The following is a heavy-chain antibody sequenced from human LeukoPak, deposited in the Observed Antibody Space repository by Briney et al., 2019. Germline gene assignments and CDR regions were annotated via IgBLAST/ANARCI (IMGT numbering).Heavy chain of an antibody. V-gene: IGHV3-30*03. D-gene: IGHD2/OR15-2a*01. CDR3: ARDYSTYPSYYFDY. Sequence: GGSLRLSCAASGFTVSSNYMSWVRQAPGKGLEWVAVISYDGNYKYYADSVKGRFTISRDNFNNTLYLQMNSLRAEVTAVYYCARDYSTYPSYYFDYWGQGTLVTVSS. CDR1: GFTVSSNY. J-gene: IGHJ4*02. CDR2: ISYDGNYK.